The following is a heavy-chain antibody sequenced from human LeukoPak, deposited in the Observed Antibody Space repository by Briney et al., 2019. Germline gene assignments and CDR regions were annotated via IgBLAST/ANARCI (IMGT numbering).Heavy chain of an antibody. CDR3: VKGVGPTKSGPFDP. CDR1: GGSISSSGYF. V-gene: IGHV4-39*01. CDR2: IYYSGTT. D-gene: IGHD1-26*01. Sequence: SETLSLTCTVSGGSISSSGYFWGWIRQPPGKGLEWIGSIYYSGTTYYNPSLKSRVTISVDTSKKQFSLKLTSVTAADTAVYYCVKGVGPTKSGPFDPCGQGTLVTVSS. J-gene: IGHJ5*02.